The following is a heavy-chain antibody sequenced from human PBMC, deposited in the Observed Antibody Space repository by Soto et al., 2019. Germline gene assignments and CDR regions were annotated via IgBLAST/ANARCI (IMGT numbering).Heavy chain of an antibody. D-gene: IGHD2-2*02. Sequence: QVQLVQSGAEVKKPGASVRVSCKASGYTFSSYGISWVRQAPGQGLEWMGWISAYNGNTNYAQTVQGRVTLNTDTSTSTAHMELRSLRSDDTAVYYCARDRGYCSSTSCYNFNYYYGMDVWGQGTTVTVSS. CDR1: GYTFSSYG. CDR3: ARDRGYCSSTSCYNFNYYYGMDV. V-gene: IGHV1-18*04. CDR2: ISAYNGNT. J-gene: IGHJ6*02.